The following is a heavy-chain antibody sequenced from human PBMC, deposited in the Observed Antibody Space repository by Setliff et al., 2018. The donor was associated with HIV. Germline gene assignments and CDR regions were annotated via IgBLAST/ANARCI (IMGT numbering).Heavy chain of an antibody. D-gene: IGHD1-26*01. CDR1: GGTFTNYI. V-gene: IGHV1-69*10. CDR2: IIPISDIR. J-gene: IGHJ6*02. Sequence: ASVKVSCKASGGTFTNYIFSWVRQAPGQGLEWMGGIIPISDIRHYAQQFRGRLTVTADISTTTAYMEVSSLGSDDTAVYYCARPQWELGVDYYGMDVWGQGTTVTVSS. CDR3: ARPQWELGVDYYGMDV.